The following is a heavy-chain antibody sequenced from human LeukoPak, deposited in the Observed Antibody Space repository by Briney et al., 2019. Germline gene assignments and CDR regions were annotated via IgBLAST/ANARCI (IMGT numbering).Heavy chain of an antibody. J-gene: IGHJ6*02. V-gene: IGHV3-9*01. Sequence: GRPLRLSCAASGFTFDDYAMHWVRQAPGKGLEWVPGISWNSGSIGYADSVKGRFTISRDNAKNSLYLQMNSLRAEDTALYYCAKGGSGSYYYYYGMDVWGQGTTVTVSS. CDR2: ISWNSGSI. CDR1: GFTFDDYA. D-gene: IGHD3-10*01. CDR3: AKGGSGSYYYYYGMDV.